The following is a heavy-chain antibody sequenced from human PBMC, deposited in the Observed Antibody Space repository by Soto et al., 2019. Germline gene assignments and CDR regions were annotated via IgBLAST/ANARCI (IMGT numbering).Heavy chain of an antibody. CDR2: IYSGTT. Sequence: PSETLSRTCMVSGVSMSSGGYSWSWIRQPPGKGMEWIGYIYSGTTHYNPSLKSRVTISMDRSKNQVSLSLKSVTAADTAVYYCAREDSGAFFDFLGQGNLVTVSS. D-gene: IGHD5-12*01. CDR1: GVSMSSGGYS. V-gene: IGHV4-30-2*01. CDR3: AREDSGAFFDF. J-gene: IGHJ4*02.